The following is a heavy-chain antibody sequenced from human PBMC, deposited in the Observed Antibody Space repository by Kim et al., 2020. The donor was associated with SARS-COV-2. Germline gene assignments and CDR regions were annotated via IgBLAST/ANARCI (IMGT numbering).Heavy chain of an antibody. J-gene: IGHJ3*01. V-gene: IGHV3-30*03. D-gene: IGHD1-1*01. CDR2: ISYDGSNK. CDR3: ASAIRSYKGHDALDV. Sequence: GGSLRLSCAASGFTFSSYSMHWVRQAPGKGLEWVAVISYDGSNKYYADSVKGRFTISRDNAKNTLYLQMNSLRAEDTAVYYCASAIRSYKGHDALDVWG. CDR1: GFTFSSYS.